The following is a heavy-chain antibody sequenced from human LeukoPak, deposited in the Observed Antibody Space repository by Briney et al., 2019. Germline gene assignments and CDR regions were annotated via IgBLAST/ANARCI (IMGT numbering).Heavy chain of an antibody. D-gene: IGHD3-9*01. CDR2: IYYSGST. Sequence: SETLSLTCTVSGGSISNYFWSWIRQPPGKGLEWIGYIYYSGSTNYNPSLKSRVTLSVDTSKNQSSLKLSSVTAADTAVYYCARAISYYYGMDVWGQGTTVTVSS. CDR1: GGSISNYF. J-gene: IGHJ6*02. CDR3: ARAISYYYGMDV. V-gene: IGHV4-59*01.